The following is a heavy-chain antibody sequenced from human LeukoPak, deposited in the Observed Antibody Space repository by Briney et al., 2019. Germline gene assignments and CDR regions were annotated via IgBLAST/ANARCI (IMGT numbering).Heavy chain of an antibody. CDR3: ARDYVAGLSGAGPFEY. D-gene: IGHD6-13*01. J-gene: IGHJ4*02. V-gene: IGHV3-21*01. CDR2: ISTRNNYI. CDR1: GITLTSNV. Sequence: SGGSLRLSCAASGITLTSNVMSWVRQVPGKGLEWVSSISTRNNYIYYRDSVKGRFTISRDNARNSLFLQMNSLRPEDTAMYYCARDYVAGLSGAGPFEYWGQGTLVTVSS.